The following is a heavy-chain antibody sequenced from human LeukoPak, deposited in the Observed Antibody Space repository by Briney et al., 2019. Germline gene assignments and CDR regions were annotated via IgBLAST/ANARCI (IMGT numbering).Heavy chain of an antibody. CDR2: IKQDGTEK. J-gene: IGHJ4*02. Sequence: GGSLRLSCAASGFTFSRNSMSWVRQAPGRGLEWVANIKQDGTEKYYVDSVKGRFTISRDNAKNSLYLQMNSLRVEDTAVFYCARVFWGSSAYYFEYWGQGTLVTVSS. D-gene: IGHD3-22*01. V-gene: IGHV3-7*04. CDR1: GFTFSRNS. CDR3: ARVFWGSSAYYFEY.